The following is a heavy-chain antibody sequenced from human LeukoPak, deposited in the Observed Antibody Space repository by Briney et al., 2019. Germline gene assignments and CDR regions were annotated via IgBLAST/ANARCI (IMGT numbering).Heavy chain of an antibody. CDR1: GGSISSSSYY. V-gene: IGHV4-39*01. CDR2: IYYSGST. J-gene: IGHJ4*02. D-gene: IGHD3-3*01. CDR3: ARHDSFWSGYDY. Sequence: SETLSLTCTVSGGSISSSSYYWGWIRQPPGKGLEWIGSIYYSGSTYYNPSLKSRVTISVDTSKNQFSLKLSSVTAADTAVYYCARHDSFWSGYDYWGQGTLVTVSS.